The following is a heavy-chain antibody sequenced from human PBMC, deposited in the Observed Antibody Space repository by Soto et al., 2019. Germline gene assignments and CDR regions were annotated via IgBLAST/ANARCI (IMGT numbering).Heavy chain of an antibody. J-gene: IGHJ4*02. CDR1: GFTFSSYS. CDR2: ISSSSSYI. Sequence: EVQLVESGGGLVKPGGSLRLSCAASGFTFSSYSMNWVRQAPGKGLEWVSSISSSSSYIYYADSVKGRFTISRDNAKNSLYLQMNSLRAEDTAVYYCARGPNRYCRSTSCYGGYYFDYWGQGTLVTVSS. V-gene: IGHV3-21*01. D-gene: IGHD2-2*01. CDR3: ARGPNRYCRSTSCYGGYYFDY.